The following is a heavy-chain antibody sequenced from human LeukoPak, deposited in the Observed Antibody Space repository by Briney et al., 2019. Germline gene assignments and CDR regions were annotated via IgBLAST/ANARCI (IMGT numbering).Heavy chain of an antibody. CDR2: INTYNCNT. Sequence: GASVKVSCKASGYTLTNYGISWVRQAPGQGLEWMGWINTYNCNTNYAQKLQGRVAMTTDTSTSTAYMALRSLRSDDTAVYYCARDAYAGGITGTTDYWGQGTLVTVSS. J-gene: IGHJ4*02. V-gene: IGHV1-18*01. D-gene: IGHD1-7*01. CDR3: ARDAYAGGITGTTDY. CDR1: GYTLTNYG.